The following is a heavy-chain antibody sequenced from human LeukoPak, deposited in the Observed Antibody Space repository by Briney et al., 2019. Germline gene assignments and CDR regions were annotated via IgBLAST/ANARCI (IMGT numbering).Heavy chain of an antibody. J-gene: IGHJ3*02. CDR1: GFTFSSYS. CDR3: ARADSSGWYIKRSDAFDI. CDR2: ISSSSSYI. V-gene: IGHV3-21*01. D-gene: IGHD6-19*01. Sequence: GGSLRLSCAASGFTFSSYSTNWVRQAPGKGLEWVSSISSSSSYIYYADSVKGRFTISRDNAKNSLYLQMNSLRAEDTAVYYCARADSSGWYIKRSDAFDIWGQGTMVTVSS.